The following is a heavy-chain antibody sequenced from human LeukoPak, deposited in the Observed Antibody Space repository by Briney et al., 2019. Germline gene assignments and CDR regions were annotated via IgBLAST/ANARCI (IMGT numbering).Heavy chain of an antibody. J-gene: IGHJ6*03. CDR3: ARVSSGSYFGYYYYYMDV. V-gene: IGHV3-23*01. CDR1: GFTFSSYA. Sequence: GGSLRLSCAASGFTFSSYAMSWVRQAPGKGLEWVSAISGSGGSTYYADSVKGRFTISRDNSKNTLYLKMNSLRAEDTAVYYCARVSSGSYFGYYYYYMDVWGKGTTVTVSS. CDR2: ISGSGGST. D-gene: IGHD1-26*01.